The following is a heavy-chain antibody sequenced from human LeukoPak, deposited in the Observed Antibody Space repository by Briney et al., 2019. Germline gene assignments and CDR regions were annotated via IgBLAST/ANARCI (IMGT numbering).Heavy chain of an antibody. D-gene: IGHD3-22*01. CDR2: IYYSGST. Sequence: PSETLSLTCTVPGGSISSNYWSWIRQPPGKGLEWIGYIYYSGSTNYNPSLKSRVTISVDTSKHQFSLNLRSVTAADTAVYYCAREREYHYDSSGYYRDAFDIWGQGTMVTVSS. CDR3: AREREYHYDSSGYYRDAFDI. V-gene: IGHV4-59*01. J-gene: IGHJ3*02. CDR1: GGSISSNY.